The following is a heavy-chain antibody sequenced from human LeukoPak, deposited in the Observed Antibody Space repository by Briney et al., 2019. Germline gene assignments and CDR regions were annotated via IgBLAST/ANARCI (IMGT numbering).Heavy chain of an antibody. D-gene: IGHD3-3*01. V-gene: IGHV3-11*01. J-gene: IGHJ6*02. CDR1: GLTFSDYY. Sequence: GGSLRLSCAASGLTFSDYYMSWIRQAPGKGLEWVSYISSSGSTIYYADSVKGRFTISRGNAKNSLYLQMNSLRAEDTAVYYCASTILGYYYYGMDVWGQGTTVTVSS. CDR2: ISSSGSTI. CDR3: ASTILGYYYYGMDV.